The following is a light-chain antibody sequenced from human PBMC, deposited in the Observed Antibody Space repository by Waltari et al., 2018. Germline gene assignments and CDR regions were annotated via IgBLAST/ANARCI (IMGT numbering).Light chain of an antibody. CDR1: QSVSSD. CDR3: QQYNDWPPLT. Sequence: EIVMTQSPATLSVSPGERAPLTCRASQSVSSDLAWYKQKPGQPPRLLMYGASTRATGIPARFSGSGSGTEFTLTISSLQSEDFAIYYCQQYNDWPPLTFGGGTKVEIK. J-gene: IGKJ4*01. CDR2: GAS. V-gene: IGKV3-15*01.